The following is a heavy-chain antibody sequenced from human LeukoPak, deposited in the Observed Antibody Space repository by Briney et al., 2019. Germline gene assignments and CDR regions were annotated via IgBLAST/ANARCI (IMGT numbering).Heavy chain of an antibody. J-gene: IGHJ4*02. V-gene: IGHV4-59*08. D-gene: IGHD2-2*01. CDR2: IYYSGST. Sequence: PSETLSLTCTVSGGSISSYYWSWIRQLLGRGLEWIGYIYYSGSTNYNPSLKSRVTISVDTSKNQFSLKLSSVTAADTAVYYCARHDCSSTSCSHFDYWGQGTLVTVSS. CDR3: ARHDCSSTSCSHFDY. CDR1: GGSISSYY.